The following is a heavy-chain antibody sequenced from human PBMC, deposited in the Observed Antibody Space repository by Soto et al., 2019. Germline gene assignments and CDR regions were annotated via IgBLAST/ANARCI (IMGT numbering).Heavy chain of an antibody. V-gene: IGHV3-30*18. CDR2: ISYDGSNK. Sequence: QVQLVESGGGVVQPGRSLRLSCAASGFTFSSYGMHWVRQAPGKGLEWVAVISYDGSNKYYADSVKGRFTISRDNSKNTLYLQMNSLRAEDTAVYYCAKDQGYSSGWYDYWGQGTLVTVSS. D-gene: IGHD6-19*01. J-gene: IGHJ4*02. CDR1: GFTFSSYG. CDR3: AKDQGYSSGWYDY.